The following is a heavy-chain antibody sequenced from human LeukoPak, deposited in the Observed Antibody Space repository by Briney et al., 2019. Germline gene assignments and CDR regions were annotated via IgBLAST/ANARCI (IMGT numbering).Heavy chain of an antibody. J-gene: IGHJ5*02. CDR2: INPNSGGT. CDR3: ARSGVVVAATVNGDWFDP. Sequence: ASVKVSCKASGYTFTDYYVHWVRQAPGQGLEWMGWINPNSGGTNYAQKFQGRVTMTRDTSVSTAYMELGRLTSDDTAVYYCARSGVVVAATVNGDWFDPWGQGTLVTVSS. D-gene: IGHD2-15*01. CDR1: GYTFTDYY. V-gene: IGHV1-2*02.